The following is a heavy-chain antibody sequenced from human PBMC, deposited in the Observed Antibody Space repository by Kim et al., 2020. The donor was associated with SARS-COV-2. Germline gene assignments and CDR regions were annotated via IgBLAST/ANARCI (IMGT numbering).Heavy chain of an antibody. D-gene: IGHD3-22*01. CDR1: GFTFSSYA. V-gene: IGHV3-30-3*01. CDR2: ISYDGSNK. J-gene: IGHJ4*02. Sequence: GWSLRLSCAASGFTFSSYAMHWVRQAPGKGLEWVAVISYDGSNKYYADSVKGRFTISRDNSKNTLYLQMNSLRAEDTAVYYCARATGYSDSRSAYWGQGT. CDR3: ARATGYSDSRSAY.